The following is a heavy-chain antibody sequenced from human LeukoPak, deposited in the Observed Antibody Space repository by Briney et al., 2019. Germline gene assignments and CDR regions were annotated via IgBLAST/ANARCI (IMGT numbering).Heavy chain of an antibody. D-gene: IGHD5-12*01. Sequence: SETLSLTCTVSGGSISSYYWSWIRQPAGKGLEWIGRIYTSGSTNYNPSLKSRVTMSVDTSKNQFSLKLSSATAADTAVYYCAGLFSGYDPFDYWGQGTLVTVSS. CDR1: GGSISSYY. J-gene: IGHJ4*02. CDR3: AGLFSGYDPFDY. CDR2: IYTSGST. V-gene: IGHV4-4*07.